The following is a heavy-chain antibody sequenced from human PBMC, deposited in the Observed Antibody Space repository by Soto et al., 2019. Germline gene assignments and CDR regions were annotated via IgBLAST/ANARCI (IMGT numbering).Heavy chain of an antibody. J-gene: IGHJ4*02. CDR3: ARGEREWNDVPCDY. D-gene: IGHD1-1*01. CDR2: ISSSSSTI. CDR1: GFTFSSYS. Sequence: EVQLVESGGGLVQPRGSLRLSCAASGFTFSSYSMNWVRQAPGKGLEWVSYISSSSSTIYYADSVKGRFTISRDNAKNSLYLQMNSLRAEDTAVYYCARGEREWNDVPCDYWGQGTLVTVSS. V-gene: IGHV3-48*01.